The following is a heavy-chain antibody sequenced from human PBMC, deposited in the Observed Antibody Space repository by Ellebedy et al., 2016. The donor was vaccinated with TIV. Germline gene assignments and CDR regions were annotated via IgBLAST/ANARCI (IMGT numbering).Heavy chain of an antibody. J-gene: IGHJ4*02. V-gene: IGHV4-59*08. CDR1: GGSISSYY. Sequence: MPGGSLRLSCTVSGGSISSYYWSWIRQPPGKGLEWIGYIYYSGSTNYNPSLKSRVTISVDTSKNQFSLKLSSVTAADTAVYYCARVQEWELPTFDYWGQGTLVTVSS. CDR2: IYYSGST. D-gene: IGHD1-26*01. CDR3: ARVQEWELPTFDY.